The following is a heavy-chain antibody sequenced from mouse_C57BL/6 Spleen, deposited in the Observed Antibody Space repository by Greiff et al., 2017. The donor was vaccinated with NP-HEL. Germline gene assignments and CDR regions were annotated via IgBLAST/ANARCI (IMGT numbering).Heavy chain of an antibody. D-gene: IGHD1-1*01. J-gene: IGHJ3*01. CDR1: GYTFTSYD. CDR3: ARSPYGSSLAWFAY. CDR2: IYPRDGST. Sequence: VQLQQSGPELVKPGASVKLSCKASGYTFTSYDINWVKQRPGQGLEWIGWIYPRDGSTKYNEKFKGKATLTVDTSSSTAYMELHSLTSEDSAVYFCARSPYGSSLAWFAYWGQGTLVTVSA. V-gene: IGHV1-85*01.